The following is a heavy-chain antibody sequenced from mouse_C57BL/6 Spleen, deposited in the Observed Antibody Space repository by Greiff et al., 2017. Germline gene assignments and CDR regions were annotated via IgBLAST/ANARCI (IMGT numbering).Heavy chain of an antibody. Sequence: DVMLVESGGGLVKPGGSLKLSCAASGFTFSDYGMHWVRQAPEKGLEWVAYISSGSSTIYYADTVKGRFTISRDNAKNTLFLQLTSLRSEDTAMDYCASDYYGSTYYYAMDYWGQGTSVTVSS. D-gene: IGHD1-1*01. CDR1: GFTFSDYG. CDR2: ISSGSSTI. CDR3: ASDYYGSTYYYAMDY. V-gene: IGHV5-17*01. J-gene: IGHJ4*01.